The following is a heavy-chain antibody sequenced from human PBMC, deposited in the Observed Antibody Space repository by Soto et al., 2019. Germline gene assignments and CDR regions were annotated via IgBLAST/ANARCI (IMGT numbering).Heavy chain of an antibody. CDR1: GYTFTDHG. Sequence: QVQLVQSGPEVKKPGASVTVSCKTSGYTFTDHGIDCVRQAPGQGLEWVGWVSSYNGNTNYAYNLKDRVIMTTDASTSTAYMELRGLRSDDTAVYYCAREVEGSYSPADFWGQGTPLTVSS. D-gene: IGHD3-10*01. CDR3: AREVEGSYSPADF. V-gene: IGHV1-18*01. J-gene: IGHJ4*02. CDR2: VSSYNGNT.